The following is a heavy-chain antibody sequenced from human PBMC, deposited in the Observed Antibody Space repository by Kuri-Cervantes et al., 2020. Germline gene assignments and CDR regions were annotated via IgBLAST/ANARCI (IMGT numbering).Heavy chain of an antibody. CDR3: ARASGYCSGGSCYYYYYGMDV. D-gene: IGHD2-15*01. CDR2: ISDGGGNA. Sequence: LSLTCAASGFTFSIYALHWVRQAPGKGLEWVAIISDGGGNAYYADSVKGRFTISRDDSENTLYLQMNSLRAEDTAVYYCARASGYCSGGSCYYYYYGMDVWGQGTTVTVSS. CDR1: GFTFSIYA. J-gene: IGHJ6*02. V-gene: IGHV3-30-3*01.